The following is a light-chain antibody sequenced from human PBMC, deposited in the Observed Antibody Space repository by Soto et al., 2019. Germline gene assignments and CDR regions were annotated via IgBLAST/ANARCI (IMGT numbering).Light chain of an antibody. Sequence: QSVLTQPPSVSAAPGQKVTISCSGSSSNIGNNYVSWYQQVPGTAPKLLIYDNNKRPSGNPDRFSGSKFGTSATLGISGLQTEDEADYYCGTWDSSLSVHVFGTGTKVTVL. CDR3: GTWDSSLSVHV. CDR1: SSNIGNNY. J-gene: IGLJ1*01. CDR2: DNN. V-gene: IGLV1-51*01.